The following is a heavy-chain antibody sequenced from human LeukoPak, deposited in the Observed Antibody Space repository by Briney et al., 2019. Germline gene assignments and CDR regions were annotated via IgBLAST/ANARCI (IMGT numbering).Heavy chain of an antibody. Sequence: ASVKVSCKASGYTFTGYYMHWVRQAPGQGLEWMGWINPNSGGTNYAQRFQGRVTMTRDTSISTSYMELSRLRSDDTAVYYCARAWLRLNPYFDYWGQGTLVTVSS. J-gene: IGHJ4*02. CDR3: ARAWLRLNPYFDY. D-gene: IGHD5-12*01. V-gene: IGHV1-2*02. CDR2: INPNSGGT. CDR1: GYTFTGYY.